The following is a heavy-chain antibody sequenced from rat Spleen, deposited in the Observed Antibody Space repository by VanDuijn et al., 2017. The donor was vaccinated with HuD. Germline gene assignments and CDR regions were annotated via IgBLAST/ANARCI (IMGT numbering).Heavy chain of an antibody. J-gene: IGHJ2*01. CDR2: INYDGSRT. CDR3: ARSVFDY. V-gene: IGHV5-29*01. Sequence: EVQVVESGGGLVQPKESLKISCAASGFTFSDYYMAWVRQAPTKGLEWVATINYDGSRTDYRDSVKGRFTISRDNAKSTLYLQMDSLRSEDTATYYCARSVFDYWGQGVMVTVSS. CDR1: GFTFSDYY.